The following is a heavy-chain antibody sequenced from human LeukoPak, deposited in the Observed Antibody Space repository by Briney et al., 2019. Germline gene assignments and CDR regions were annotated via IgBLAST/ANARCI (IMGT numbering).Heavy chain of an antibody. CDR2: IIPIFGTA. CDR3: AVGGNPRYYYMDV. CDR1: GGTLSSYA. D-gene: IGHD4-23*01. Sequence: SVKVSCKASGGTLSSYAISWVRQAPGQGLERMGGIIPIFGTANYAQKFQGRVTITTDESTSTAYMELSSLRSEDTAVYYCAVGGNPRYYYMDVWGKGTTVTVSS. J-gene: IGHJ6*03. V-gene: IGHV1-69*05.